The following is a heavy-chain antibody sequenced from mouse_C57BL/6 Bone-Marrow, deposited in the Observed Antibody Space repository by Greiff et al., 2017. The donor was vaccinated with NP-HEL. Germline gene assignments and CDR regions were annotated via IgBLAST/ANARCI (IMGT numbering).Heavy chain of an antibody. J-gene: IGHJ2*01. V-gene: IGHV1-5*01. CDR2: IYPGNSDT. Sequence: EVQLQQSGTVLARPGASVKMSCKTSGYTFTSYWMHWVKQRPGQGLEWIGAIYPGNSDTSYNQKFKGKAKLTAVTSASTAYMELSSLTNEDSAVYYCTDRHYGSSWGFDYWGQGTTLTVSS. CDR3: TDRHYGSSWGFDY. D-gene: IGHD1-1*01. CDR1: GYTFTSYW.